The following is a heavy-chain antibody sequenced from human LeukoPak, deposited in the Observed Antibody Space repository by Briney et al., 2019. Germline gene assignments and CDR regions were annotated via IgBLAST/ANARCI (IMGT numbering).Heavy chain of an antibody. CDR3: ARGLYFDWLSPFDY. Sequence: SQTLSLTCAISGDIVSSTSAAWNWIRQSPSRGLEWLGRTYYRSKWYNGYAVSVKSRITINPDTSKNQFSLKLSSVTAADTAVYYCARGLYFDWLSPFDYWGQGTLVTVSS. CDR1: GDIVSSTSAA. CDR2: TYYRSKWYN. D-gene: IGHD3-9*01. V-gene: IGHV6-1*01. J-gene: IGHJ4*02.